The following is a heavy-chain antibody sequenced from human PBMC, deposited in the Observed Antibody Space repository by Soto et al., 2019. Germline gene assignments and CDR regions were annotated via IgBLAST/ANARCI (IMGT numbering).Heavy chain of an antibody. CDR2: INPNSGGT. CDR3: ARDLPQGSLPDY. CDR1: GYTFTGYY. J-gene: IGHJ4*02. Sequence: GASVNVSCKASGYTFTGYYMHWVRQAPGQGLEWMGWINPNSGGTNYAQKFQGWVTMTRDTSISTAYMELSRLRSDDTAVYYCARDLPQGSLPDYWGQGTLVTVSS. V-gene: IGHV1-2*04.